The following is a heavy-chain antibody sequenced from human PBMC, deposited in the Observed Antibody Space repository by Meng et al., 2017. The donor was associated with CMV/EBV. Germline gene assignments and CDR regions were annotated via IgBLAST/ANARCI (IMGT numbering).Heavy chain of an antibody. Sequence: SETLSLTCTVSGGSISSSSYYWGWIRQPPGKGLEWIGSIYYSGSTYYNPYLKSRVTISVDTSKNQFSLKLSSVTAADTAVYYCARRGAYSGYLNWGQGTLVTVSS. CDR3: ARRGAYSGYLN. V-gene: IGHV4-39*01. CDR2: IYYSGST. D-gene: IGHD5-12*01. CDR1: GGSISSSSYY. J-gene: IGHJ4*02.